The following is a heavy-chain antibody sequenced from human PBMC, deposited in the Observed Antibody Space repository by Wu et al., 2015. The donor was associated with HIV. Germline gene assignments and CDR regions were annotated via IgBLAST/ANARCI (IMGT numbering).Heavy chain of an antibody. Sequence: QVHLVQSGPEAKRPGASVKVSCKASGYKFTDYYVHWVRQVPGQGPEWMGWMNPDGGGTDYAQKFQGRVTMTRDTSISTAYMELSRLTSDDTAVYYCARGHSGSYYLHFDYWGQGTPVTVSS. V-gene: IGHV1-2*02. CDR1: GYKFTDYY. CDR2: MNPDGGGT. CDR3: ARGHSGSYYLHFDY. J-gene: IGHJ4*02. D-gene: IGHD3-10*01.